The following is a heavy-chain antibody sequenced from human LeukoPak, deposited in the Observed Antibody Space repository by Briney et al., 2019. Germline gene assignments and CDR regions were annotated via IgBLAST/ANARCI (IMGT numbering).Heavy chain of an antibody. CDR1: GGSFSGYY. CDR2: INHSGST. CDR3: ARGYYYGSGSYSDFDY. V-gene: IGHV4-34*01. D-gene: IGHD3-10*01. J-gene: IGHJ4*02. Sequence: SETLSLTCAVYGGSFSGYYWSWIRQPPGKGLEWIGEINHSGSTNYNPSLESRVTISVDTSKNQFSLKLSSVTAADTAVYYCARGYYYGSGSYSDFDYWGQGTLVTVSS.